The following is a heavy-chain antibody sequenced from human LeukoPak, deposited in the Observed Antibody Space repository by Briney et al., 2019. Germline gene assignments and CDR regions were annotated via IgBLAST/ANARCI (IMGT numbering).Heavy chain of an antibody. CDR2: IYYGGST. V-gene: IGHV4-59*11. CDR1: GGSIGSHY. Sequence: PSETLSLTCTVTGGSIGSHYWSWIRQPPEKGLEWIGYIYYGGSTNYNPSLKSRVTISVDMSKNQFSLKLSSVTAADTAVYYCARVIAVAGALDYWGQGTLVTVSS. J-gene: IGHJ4*02. CDR3: ARVIAVAGALDY. D-gene: IGHD6-19*01.